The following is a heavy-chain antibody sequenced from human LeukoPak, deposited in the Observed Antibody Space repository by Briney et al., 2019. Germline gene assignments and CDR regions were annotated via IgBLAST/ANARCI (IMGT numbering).Heavy chain of an antibody. J-gene: IGHJ4*02. V-gene: IGHV4-61*01. CDR1: GGSVSSGSYY. Sequence: PSETLSLTCTVSGGSVSSGSYYWSWIRQPPGKGLEWIGYIYYSGSTNYNPSLKSRVTISVDTSKNQFSLKLSSVTAADTAVYYCARSFLDYGGWRGFDYWGQGTLVTVSS. D-gene: IGHD4-23*01. CDR3: ARSFLDYGGWRGFDY. CDR2: IYYSGST.